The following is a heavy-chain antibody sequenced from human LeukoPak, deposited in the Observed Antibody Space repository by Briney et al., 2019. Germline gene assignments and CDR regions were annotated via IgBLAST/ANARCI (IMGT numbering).Heavy chain of an antibody. CDR1: VGTFSSYA. V-gene: IGHV1-69*05. Sequence: SVKVSFKSSVGTFSSYAISWVRQAPGQGLEWVGGIIPIFGTANYAQKFQGRVTITTDESTSTAYMELSSLRSEDTAVYYCARWGVDYGGNSAPSFDPWGQGTLVTISS. J-gene: IGHJ5*02. CDR2: IIPIFGTA. D-gene: IGHD4-23*01. CDR3: ARWGVDYGGNSAPSFDP.